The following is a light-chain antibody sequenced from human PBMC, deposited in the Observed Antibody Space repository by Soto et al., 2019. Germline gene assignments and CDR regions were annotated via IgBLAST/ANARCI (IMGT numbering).Light chain of an antibody. CDR3: QTWGTGIQV. V-gene: IGLV4-69*01. Sequence: QAVVTQSPSASASLGASVKLTCTLSSGHSSYAIAWHQQQPEKGPRYLMKLNSDGSHNKGDGIPDRFSGSSSGAERYLTISSLQSEDEADYYCQTWGTGIQVFGGGTKLTV. CDR1: SGHSSYA. CDR2: LNSDGSH. J-gene: IGLJ2*01.